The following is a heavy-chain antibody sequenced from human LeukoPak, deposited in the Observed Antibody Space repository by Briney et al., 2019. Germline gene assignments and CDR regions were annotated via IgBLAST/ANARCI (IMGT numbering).Heavy chain of an antibody. V-gene: IGHV3-49*04. CDR1: GFTFGDYA. Sequence: GGSLRLSCTASGFTFGDYAMSWVRQAPGKGLEWVGFIRSEAYGGTTEYAASVKGRFTISRDDSKSIAYLQMNSLRAEDAAVYYCARRYMATSAEDFDYWGQGTLVTVSS. CDR2: IRSEAYGGTT. J-gene: IGHJ4*02. CDR3: ARRYMATSAEDFDY. D-gene: IGHD5-24*01.